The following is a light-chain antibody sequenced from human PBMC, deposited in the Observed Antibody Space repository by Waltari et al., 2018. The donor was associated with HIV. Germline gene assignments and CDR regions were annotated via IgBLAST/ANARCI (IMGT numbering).Light chain of an antibody. CDR2: DAS. CDR1: QDIGKH. CDR3: QQYHSLPLT. J-gene: IGKJ3*01. V-gene: IGKV1-33*01. Sequence: DIHMTQSPSSLSASVGGKVTITCRASQDIGKHWSWYRQKPGSGPELLIYDASTLEAGVPSKFSGRASGTTFTFAISSLRPEDSATYFCQQYHSLPLTFGPGTTVDIK.